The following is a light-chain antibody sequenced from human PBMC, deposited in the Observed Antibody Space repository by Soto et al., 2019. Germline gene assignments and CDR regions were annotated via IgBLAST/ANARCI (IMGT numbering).Light chain of an antibody. CDR1: QSVTSGY. CDR3: QQYGSSPT. V-gene: IGKV3-20*01. Sequence: EIVLTQSPGTLSLSPRERATLSCRASQSVTSGYLAWYQQKRGQAPRLLIYDASRRSTVIPDRFSGSGSGTDFTLIITRLEAEDFAVYYCQQYGSSPTFGQGTRLE. CDR2: DAS. J-gene: IGKJ2*01.